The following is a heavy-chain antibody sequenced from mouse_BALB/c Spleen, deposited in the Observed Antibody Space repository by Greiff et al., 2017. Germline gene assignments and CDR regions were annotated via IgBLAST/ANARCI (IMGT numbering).Heavy chain of an antibody. CDR1: GYTFTDYE. Sequence: QVQLQQSGAELVRPGASVTLSCKASGYTFTDYEMHWVKQTPVHGLEWIGAIDPETGGTAYNQKFKGKATLTADKSSSTAYMELRSLTSEDSAVYCCARGDGYHYAMDYWGQGTTVTVSS. J-gene: IGHJ4*01. D-gene: IGHD2-3*01. V-gene: IGHV1-15*01. CDR3: ARGDGYHYAMDY. CDR2: IDPETGGT.